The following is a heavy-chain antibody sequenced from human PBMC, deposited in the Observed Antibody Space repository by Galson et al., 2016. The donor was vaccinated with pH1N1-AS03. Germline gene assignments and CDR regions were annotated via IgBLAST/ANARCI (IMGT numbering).Heavy chain of an antibody. V-gene: IGHV4-59*01. Sequence: SLTCTVSGGSISSNFWSWIRQPPGKGLEWIGYISNSGSTNYNPSLKGRVTFSVDSSKNRFSLKLNSLTAADTALYYCARDGPTGLDYWGQGTLVTVSS. CDR1: GGSISSNF. D-gene: IGHD4-11*01. CDR3: ARDGPTGLDY. CDR2: ISNSGST. J-gene: IGHJ4*02.